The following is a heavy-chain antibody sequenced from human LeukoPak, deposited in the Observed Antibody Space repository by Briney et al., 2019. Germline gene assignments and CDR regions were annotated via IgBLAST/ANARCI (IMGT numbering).Heavy chain of an antibody. D-gene: IGHD3-9*01. Sequence: PGGSLRLSCAASGFTFSSYWMSWVRQAPGKGLEWVANIKQDGSEKYYVDSVKGRFTISRDNAKNSLYLQMNSLRAEDTAVYYCTTVHYDILTGYWLGYYFDYWGQGTLVTVSS. CDR2: IKQDGSEK. V-gene: IGHV3-7*01. J-gene: IGHJ4*02. CDR3: TTVHYDILTGYWLGYYFDY. CDR1: GFTFSSYW.